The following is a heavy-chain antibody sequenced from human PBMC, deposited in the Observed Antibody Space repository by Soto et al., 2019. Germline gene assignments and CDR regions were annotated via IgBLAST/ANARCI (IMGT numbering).Heavy chain of an antibody. V-gene: IGHV4-34*01. Sequence: QVQLQQWGAGLLKPSETLSLTCAVYGGSFSGYYWSWIRQPPGKGLEWIGEINHSGSTNYNPSLTSRVTISVDTSKNQFSLKLSSVTAADTAVYYCAPWRGFLFDPWGQGTLVTVSS. CDR1: GGSFSGYY. CDR2: INHSGST. D-gene: IGHD3-3*01. J-gene: IGHJ5*02. CDR3: APWRGFLFDP.